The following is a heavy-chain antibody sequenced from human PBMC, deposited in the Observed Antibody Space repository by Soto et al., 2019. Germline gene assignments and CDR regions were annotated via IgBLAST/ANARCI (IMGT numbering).Heavy chain of an antibody. J-gene: IGHJ4*02. CDR3: ARDRKRSYYYNGLDY. D-gene: IGHD3-10*01. Sequence: GGSLRLSCAASGFTFSSYAMHWVRQAPGKGLEWVAVISYDGSNKYYADSVKGRFTIPRDNSKNTLYLQMNSLRAEDTAVYCCARDRKRSYYYNGLDYWGQGTLVTVSS. V-gene: IGHV3-30-3*01. CDR1: GFTFSSYA. CDR2: ISYDGSNK.